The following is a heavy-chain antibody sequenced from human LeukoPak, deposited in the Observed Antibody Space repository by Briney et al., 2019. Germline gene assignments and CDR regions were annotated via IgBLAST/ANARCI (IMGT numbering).Heavy chain of an antibody. CDR1: GGSISSSSYY. J-gene: IGHJ5*02. V-gene: IGHV4-39*01. Sequence: KPSDTLSLTCTVSGGSISSSSYYWGWIRQPPGKGLEWIGSIYYSGSTYYNPSLKSRVTISVDTSKNQFSLKLSSVTAADTAVYYCAGTSWRGFDPWGQGTLVTVSS. CDR3: AGTSWRGFDP. CDR2: IYYSGST.